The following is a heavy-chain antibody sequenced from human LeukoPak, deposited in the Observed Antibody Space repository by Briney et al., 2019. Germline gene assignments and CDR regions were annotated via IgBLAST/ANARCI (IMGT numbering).Heavy chain of an antibody. CDR2: IRYDGSNK. CDR3: AKGSTTGTH. CDR1: GFTFSNFG. Sequence: GGSLRLSCAASGFTFSNFGMHWVRQAPGKGLEWVAFIRYDGSNKFYVDSVKGRFTISRDNSKNALYLQMNSLRAEDTAVFYCAKGSTTGTHWGKGTTVTVSS. J-gene: IGHJ6*04. D-gene: IGHD1-1*01. V-gene: IGHV3-30*02.